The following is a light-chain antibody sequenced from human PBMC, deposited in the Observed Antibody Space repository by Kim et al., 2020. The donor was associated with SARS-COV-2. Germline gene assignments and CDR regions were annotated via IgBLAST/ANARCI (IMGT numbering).Light chain of an antibody. V-gene: IGKV1-17*01. CDR2: GAS. J-gene: IGKJ1*01. CDR1: SAIYNN. CDR3: LQANGYPRV. Sequence: DIQMTQSPSSLSASVGDRVTITCRASSAIYNNLGWYQQKPGKAPKCLIYGASILQSGVPSRFSGSGSGTEFTLTINSLEPEDFATYCCLQANGYPRVFGQGTKVDIK.